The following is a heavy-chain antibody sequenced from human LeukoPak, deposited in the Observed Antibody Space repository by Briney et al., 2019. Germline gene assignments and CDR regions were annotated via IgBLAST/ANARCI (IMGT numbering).Heavy chain of an antibody. CDR2: ARNKATSYTT. Sequence: GGSLRLSCAASGFIFSDHYMDWVRQAPGKGLEWVGRARNKATSYTTEYAASVKGRFTISRDDSKNSLYLQMNSLKTEDTAVYYCARVYRGYYFDYWGQGTLVTVSS. J-gene: IGHJ4*02. CDR1: GFIFSDHY. CDR3: ARVYRGYYFDY. V-gene: IGHV3-72*01. D-gene: IGHD3-10*01.